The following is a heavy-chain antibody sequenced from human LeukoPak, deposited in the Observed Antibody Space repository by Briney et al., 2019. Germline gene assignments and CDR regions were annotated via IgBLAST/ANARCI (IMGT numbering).Heavy chain of an antibody. CDR3: ARAPYTTGRSFYFDS. V-gene: IGHV3-33*08. J-gene: IGHJ4*02. Sequence: GGSLRPSCAASGFTFSSYNMNWVRQAPGKGLEWVAIIWYDGSKNYYADSVKGRFTISRDNFNNTLYLQMNSLRAEDTALYYCARAPYTTGRSFYFDSWGQGTLVTVSS. D-gene: IGHD2-2*02. CDR2: IWYDGSKN. CDR1: GFTFSSYN.